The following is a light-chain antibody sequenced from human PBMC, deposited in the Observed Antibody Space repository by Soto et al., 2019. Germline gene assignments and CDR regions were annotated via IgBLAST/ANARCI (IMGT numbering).Light chain of an antibody. J-gene: IGKJ5*01. CDR2: AAS. Sequence: DVQLTQSPSFLSASVGDRVTITCRASQGISSYLAWYQQKPGKAPNLLISAASTLQSGVPSRFSGSGSGTEFTLTISSLQPEDFATYYWQQRNSYPLTFGQGTRLEIK. CDR3: QQRNSYPLT. V-gene: IGKV1-9*01. CDR1: QGISSY.